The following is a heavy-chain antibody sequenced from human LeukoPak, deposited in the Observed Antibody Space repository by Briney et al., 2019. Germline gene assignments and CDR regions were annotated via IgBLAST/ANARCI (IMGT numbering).Heavy chain of an antibody. Sequence: SVTVSCTASGYTFVDFDINWVRQVAGQGLEWMGGIIPIFGTANYAQKFQGRVTITTDESTSTAYMELSSLRSEDTALYYCARGPLIAVAGTQFQHWGQGTLVTVSS. CDR2: IIPIFGTA. V-gene: IGHV1-69*05. CDR1: GYTFVDFD. CDR3: ARGPLIAVAGTQFQH. D-gene: IGHD6-19*01. J-gene: IGHJ1*01.